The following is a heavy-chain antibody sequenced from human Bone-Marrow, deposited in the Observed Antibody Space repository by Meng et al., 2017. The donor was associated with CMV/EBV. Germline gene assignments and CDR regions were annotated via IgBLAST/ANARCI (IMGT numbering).Heavy chain of an antibody. J-gene: IGHJ6*02. V-gene: IGHV3-30*03. CDR3: ARDEVIGFRSMDV. CDR2: ISYDGSYK. D-gene: IGHD3-22*01. Sequence: GESLKISCAASGFTFSSYSMNWVRQAPGKGLEWVAVISYDGSYKYYADSVKGRFTISRDNSKNTLYLQMNSLRAEDTAVYYCARDEVIGFRSMDVWGQGTTVTVSS. CDR1: GFTFSSYS.